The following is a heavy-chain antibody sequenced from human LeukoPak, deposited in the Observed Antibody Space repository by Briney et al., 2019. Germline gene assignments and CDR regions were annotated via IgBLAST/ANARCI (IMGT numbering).Heavy chain of an antibody. CDR2: INHSGST. J-gene: IGHJ4*02. CDR3: ATDGGMATINY. V-gene: IGHV4-34*01. CDR1: DGSFSGYY. Sequence: SETLSLTCAVYDGSFSGYYWSWIRQPPGKGLEWIGEINHSGSTNYNPSLKSRVTISVDTSKNQFPLKLSSVTAADTAVYYCATDGGMATINYWGQGTLVTVSS. D-gene: IGHD5-24*01.